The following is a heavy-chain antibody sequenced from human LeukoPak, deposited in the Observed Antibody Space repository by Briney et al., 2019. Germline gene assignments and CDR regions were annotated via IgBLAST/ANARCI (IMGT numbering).Heavy chain of an antibody. CDR3: ARDHSLEYGNWFDP. V-gene: IGHV3-30-3*01. CDR1: GFTFSSYA. J-gene: IGHJ5*02. D-gene: IGHD3-3*01. Sequence: PGGSLSLFCAASGFTFSSYAMCWVRQAPGKGLEWVAVTSYDGSNKYYADSVKGRFTISRDNSKNTLYLQMNSLRAEDTAVYYCARDHSLEYGNWFDPWGQGILVTVSS. CDR2: TSYDGSNK.